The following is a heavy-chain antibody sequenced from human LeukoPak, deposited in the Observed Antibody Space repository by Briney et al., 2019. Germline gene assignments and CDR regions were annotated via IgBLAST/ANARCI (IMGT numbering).Heavy chain of an antibody. CDR3: ATETIGRHYDY. D-gene: IGHD1-14*01. J-gene: IGHJ4*02. Sequence: GGSLRLSCAASGFTFSSCGFNWVRQAPGKGLEWVSSIGPTGTDRYYADSVRGRFTISRDNAKNSMYLQMDSLRGEDTAVYYCATETIGRHYDYWGQGTLLTVSS. CDR1: GFTFSSCG. V-gene: IGHV3-21*01. CDR2: IGPTGTDR.